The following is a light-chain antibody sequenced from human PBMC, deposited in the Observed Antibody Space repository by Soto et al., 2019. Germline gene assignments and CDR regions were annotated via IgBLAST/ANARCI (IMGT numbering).Light chain of an antibody. V-gene: IGKV3-20*01. CDR2: GAS. J-gene: IGKJ1*01. Sequence: ETVLTQSPGTLSLSPGERVTLSCRASQSVSSIYLAWYQHKPGQPPRLLISGASSRAAGRPDMFSGSGAGTDFTLTISRLEPEDFAVYHCQQYGTSPWTFGQGTKVEIK. CDR1: QSVSSIY. CDR3: QQYGTSPWT.